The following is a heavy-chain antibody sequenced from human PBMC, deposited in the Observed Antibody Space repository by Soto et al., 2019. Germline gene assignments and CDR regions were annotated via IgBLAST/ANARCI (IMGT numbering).Heavy chain of an antibody. J-gene: IGHJ5*02. D-gene: IGHD2-2*01. V-gene: IGHV3-23*01. CDR2: ISGSGGST. CDR3: AKDRDYCSSTSCFRWFDP. Sequence: PGGSLRLSCAASGFTFSSYAMSWVRQAPGKGLEWVSAISGSGGSTYYADSVKGRFTISRDNSKNTLYLQMNSLRAEDTAVYYCAKDRDYCSSTSCFRWFDPWGQGTLVTVSS. CDR1: GFTFSSYA.